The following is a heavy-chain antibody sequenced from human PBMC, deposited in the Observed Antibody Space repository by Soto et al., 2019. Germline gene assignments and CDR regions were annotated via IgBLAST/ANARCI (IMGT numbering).Heavy chain of an antibody. V-gene: IGHV3-11*06. CDR1: GFTFSDYY. CDR2: ISSSSSYT. Sequence: AGGSLRLSCAASGFTFSDYYMSWIRQAPGKGLEWVSYISSSSSYTNYADSVKGRFTISRDNAKNSLYLQMNSLRAEDTAVYYCARERRYCSSTSCYTENYYYGMDVWGQGTTVTVSS. J-gene: IGHJ6*02. CDR3: ARERRYCSSTSCYTENYYYGMDV. D-gene: IGHD2-2*02.